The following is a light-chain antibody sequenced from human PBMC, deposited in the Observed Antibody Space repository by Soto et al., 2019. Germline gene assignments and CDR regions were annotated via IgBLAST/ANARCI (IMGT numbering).Light chain of an antibody. V-gene: IGKV3-11*01. J-gene: IGKJ5*01. Sequence: EIVLTQSPASLSLSPGERATLSCRASQSVNSNLAWYQHKPGQAPRLLIYDASNRATGIPARFSGSGSGTDFTLNVSILEPEDFAVYYCQHGSDWPPFTFGQGTRLE. CDR3: QHGSDWPPFT. CDR1: QSVNSN. CDR2: DAS.